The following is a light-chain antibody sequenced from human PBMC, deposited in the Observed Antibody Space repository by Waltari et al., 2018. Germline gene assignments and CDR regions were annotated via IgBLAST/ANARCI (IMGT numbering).Light chain of an antibody. CDR1: QGVSKF. CDR2: DVS. V-gene: IGKV3D-11*01. J-gene: IGKJ4*02. CDR3: QQYDRWPLT. Sequence: VVLTQSPATLSLSPWERATLSCRASQGVSKFLAWSQQKPGQSPRLLVYDVSTRATGIPARFSGSGPGPEFILTVNSLEPEDFAVYYCQQYDRWPLTFGGGTKLEIK.